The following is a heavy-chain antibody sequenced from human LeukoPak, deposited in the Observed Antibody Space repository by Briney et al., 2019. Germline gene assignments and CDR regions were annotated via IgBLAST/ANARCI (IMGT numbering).Heavy chain of an antibody. V-gene: IGHV4-59*01. J-gene: IGHJ4*02. Sequence: PSQTLSLTCTVSGGSINSDYWSWIRQPPGKGLEWIGYIYYSGNTNYNPSLKSRVTISVDTSKNQFSLKLSSVTAADTAVYYCARVSGRYCSSTSCREIVKFDYWGQGTLVTVSS. D-gene: IGHD2-2*01. CDR3: ARVSGRYCSSTSCREIVKFDY. CDR2: IYYSGNT. CDR1: GGSINSDY.